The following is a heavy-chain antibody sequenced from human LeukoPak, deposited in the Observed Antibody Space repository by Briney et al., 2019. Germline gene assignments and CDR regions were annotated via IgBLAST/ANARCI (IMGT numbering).Heavy chain of an antibody. CDR3: ARGRSPYDSSAAFDI. V-gene: IGHV4-59*01. CDR2: IYYSGST. D-gene: IGHD3-22*01. Sequence: PSETLSLTCTVSGGSIGTYYWNWVRQPPGKGLEWIAYIYYSGSTNYNPSLKSRVTMSVDTSSDQYSLKLSSVTAADTAVYYCARGRSPYDSSAAFDIWGQGTMVTVSS. J-gene: IGHJ3*02. CDR1: GGSIGTYY.